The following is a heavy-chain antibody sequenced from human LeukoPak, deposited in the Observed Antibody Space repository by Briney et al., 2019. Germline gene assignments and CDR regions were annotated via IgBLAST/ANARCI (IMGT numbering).Heavy chain of an antibody. CDR1: AYGFTDYY. V-gene: IGHV1-69-2*01. Sequence: ASVKISCTVSAYGFTDYYMRWVRQAPGKGIERMGLVDPKDGETIYAEKFQGKITITADTSTDTAYMELSSRRSDDTAVYYCATGMNYFDYWGQGTLVTVSS. CDR2: VDPKDGET. CDR3: ATGMNYFDY. D-gene: IGHD1-1*01. J-gene: IGHJ4*02.